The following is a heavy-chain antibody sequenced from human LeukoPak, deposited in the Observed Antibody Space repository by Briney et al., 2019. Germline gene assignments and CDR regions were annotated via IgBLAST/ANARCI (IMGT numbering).Heavy chain of an antibody. CDR1: GGSISSYY. CDR3: ARGFGELSLRYMDV. J-gene: IGHJ6*03. V-gene: IGHV4-4*07. D-gene: IGHD3-10*01. CDR2: IYTSGST. Sequence: SETLSLTCTVSGGSISSYYWSWIRQPAGKGLEWIGRIYTSGSTNYNPSLKSRVTMSVDTSKNQFSLKLSSVTAADTAVYYCARGFGELSLRYMDVWGKGTTVTVSS.